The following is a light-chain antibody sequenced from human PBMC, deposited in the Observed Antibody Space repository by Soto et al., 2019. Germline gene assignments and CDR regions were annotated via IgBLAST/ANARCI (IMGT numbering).Light chain of an antibody. Sequence: QSALTQPVSVSGSPGQSITISCTGTSSDVGSYNFVSWYQQHPGKAPKLMIYEGSKRPSGVSNRFSGSKSGNTASLTISGLQAEDEADYYCCSYAGRSTLVVFGGGTKVTVL. J-gene: IGLJ2*01. CDR2: EGS. CDR3: CSYAGRSTLVV. V-gene: IGLV2-23*01. CDR1: SSDVGSYNF.